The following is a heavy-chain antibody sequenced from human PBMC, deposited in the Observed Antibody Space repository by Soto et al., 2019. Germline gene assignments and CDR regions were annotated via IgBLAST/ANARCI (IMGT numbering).Heavy chain of an antibody. V-gene: IGHV4-39*01. CDR2: FYDGNT. J-gene: IGHJ4*02. D-gene: IGHD6-19*01. CDR1: GGSITRRSSY. CDR3: ATTRGLSLGGCFDY. Sequence: SETLSLTCIVSGGSITRRSSYWAWIRQPPGRGLEWVGTFYDGNTYYNPSLRSRITIAVDTSKNQFSLKLNSVAAADTAFYYCATTRGLSLGGCFDYWGQGMLVTVSS.